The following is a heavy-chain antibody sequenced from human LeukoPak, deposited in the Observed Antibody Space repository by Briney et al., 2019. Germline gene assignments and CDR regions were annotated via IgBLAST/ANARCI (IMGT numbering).Heavy chain of an antibody. D-gene: IGHD3-22*01. Sequence: SETLSLTCTVSGGSISSYYWSWIRQPPAKGLEWIGYIYYSGSTNYNPSLKSRVTISVDTSKNQFSLKLSSVTAADTAVYYCAREGAYYYDSSGLEIWGQGRMVTVSS. J-gene: IGHJ3*02. CDR1: GGSISSYY. CDR3: AREGAYYYDSSGLEI. CDR2: IYYSGST. V-gene: IGHV4-59*01.